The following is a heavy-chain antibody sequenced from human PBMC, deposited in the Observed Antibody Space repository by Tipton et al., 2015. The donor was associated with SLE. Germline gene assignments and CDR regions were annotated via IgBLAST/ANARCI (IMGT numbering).Heavy chain of an antibody. J-gene: IGHJ1*01. V-gene: IGHV4-34*01. CDR2: INHSGST. CDR3: ARAPPFQP. Sequence: TLSLTCAVYGGSFSGYYWSWIRQPPGKGLEWIGEINHSGSTNYNLSLKSRVTISVDTSKNQFSLKLSSVTAADTAVYYCARAPPFQPWGQGTLVTVSS. CDR1: GGSFSGYY.